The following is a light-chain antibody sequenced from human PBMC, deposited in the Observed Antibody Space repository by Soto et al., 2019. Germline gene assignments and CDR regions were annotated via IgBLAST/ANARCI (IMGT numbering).Light chain of an antibody. Sequence: EIELTQSPGTLSLSPGERATLFCRASQSIATSQLAWYQQKPGQAPRLLIGASTRATGIPDRFSDSGSGTDFTLTISRLEPEDFAVYYCQQFAASPRTFGQGTTVEIK. CDR3: QQFAASPRT. V-gene: IGKV3-20*01. CDR2: GAS. J-gene: IGKJ1*01. CDR1: QSIATSQ.